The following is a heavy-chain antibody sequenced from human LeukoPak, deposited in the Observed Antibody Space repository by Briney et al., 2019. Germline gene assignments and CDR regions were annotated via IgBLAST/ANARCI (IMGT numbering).Heavy chain of an antibody. V-gene: IGHV4-31*01. CDR1: GGSISSGGYY. CDR3: ERELINFYISGVNYMGFDY. Sequence: SETLSLTCTVSGGSISSGGYYWSWIRQHPGKGLEWIGYIYYSGSTYYNPSLKSQVTISVDTSKNQFSLKLSSVTAADTAVYYWERELINFYISGVNYMGFDYGGQG. CDR2: IYYSGST. J-gene: IGHJ4*02. D-gene: IGHD3-22*01.